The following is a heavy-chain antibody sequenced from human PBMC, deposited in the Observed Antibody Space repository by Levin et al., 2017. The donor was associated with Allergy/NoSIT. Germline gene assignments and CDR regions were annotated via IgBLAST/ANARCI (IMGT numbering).Heavy chain of an antibody. Sequence: SQTLSLTCTVSGGSISSGGYYWSWIRQHPGKGLEWIGYIYYSGSTYYNPSLKSRVTISVDTSKNQFSLKLSSVTAADTAVYYCAREATTVTTRYFDLWGRGTLVTVSS. CDR2: IYYSGST. V-gene: IGHV4-31*03. CDR3: AREATTVTTRYFDL. CDR1: GGSISSGGYY. J-gene: IGHJ2*01. D-gene: IGHD4-17*01.